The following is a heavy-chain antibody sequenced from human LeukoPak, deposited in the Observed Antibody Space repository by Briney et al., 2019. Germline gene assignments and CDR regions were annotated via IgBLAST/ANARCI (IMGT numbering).Heavy chain of an antibody. D-gene: IGHD2-2*01. V-gene: IGHV4-59*08. CDR2: IYYSGST. J-gene: IGHJ4*02. Sequence: SETLSLTCTVSGGSISSYYWSWIRQRPGKGLEWIGYIYYSGSTNYNPSLKSRVTISVDTSKNQFSLKLSSVTAADTAVYYCARAESVRVVVPAAMSYYFDYWGQGTLVTVSS. CDR3: ARAESVRVVVPAAMSYYFDY. CDR1: GGSISSYY.